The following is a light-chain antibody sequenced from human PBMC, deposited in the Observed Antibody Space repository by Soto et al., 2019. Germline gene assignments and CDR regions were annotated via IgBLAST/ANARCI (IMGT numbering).Light chain of an antibody. J-gene: IGKJ1*01. CDR1: QSLRSSY. CDR2: GAS. CDR3: QQYGSSFWT. V-gene: IGKV3-20*01. Sequence: EIVLAQSPGTLSLSPGERATLSCRASQSLRSSYLAWYQQKPGQAPRLLIYGASNRATGTPDRFSGSGSGTDFTLTISRLEPEDFAIYYCQQYGSSFWTFGRGTKVEIK.